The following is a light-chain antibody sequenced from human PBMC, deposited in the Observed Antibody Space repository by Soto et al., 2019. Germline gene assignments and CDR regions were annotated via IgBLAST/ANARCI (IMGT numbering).Light chain of an antibody. V-gene: IGKV1-33*01. CDR2: DAS. CDR3: QQFDNLPLT. CDR1: QGISNY. J-gene: IGKJ4*01. Sequence: DIQITQSPSSLSASVGDRVTITCQASQGISNYLNWYQQKPGKAPKILIYDASVLEAGVPSRFSGGGSGTHFTLTISSLQAEDVATYYCQQFDNLPLTFGGGTKVEIK.